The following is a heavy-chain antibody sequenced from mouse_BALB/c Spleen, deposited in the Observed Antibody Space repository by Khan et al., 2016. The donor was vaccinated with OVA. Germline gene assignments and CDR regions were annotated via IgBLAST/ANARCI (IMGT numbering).Heavy chain of an antibody. J-gene: IGHJ3*01. D-gene: IGHD2-2*01. CDR1: GYSFTTYY. Sequence: VQLKESGPELMKPGASVKISCKASGYSFTTYYIHWVMQSHGTSLEWIGYIDPFSGSTTYNQKFKGKATLTVDKSSSTAYIHLSNPTSEDSAVYYCTRHGFVAWFTYWGQGTLVTVSA. V-gene: IGHV1S135*01. CDR3: TRHGFVAWFTY. CDR2: IDPFSGST.